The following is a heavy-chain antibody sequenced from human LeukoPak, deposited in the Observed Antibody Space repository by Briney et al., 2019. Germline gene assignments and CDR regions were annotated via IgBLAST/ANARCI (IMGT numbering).Heavy chain of an antibody. CDR3: ARDPGSIWGKGFDY. V-gene: IGHV4-59*01. J-gene: IGHJ4*02. Sequence: SETLSLTCNVSGTSITSYYWNWIRQPPGKGLEWIGYIYSGGTNYNPSLKSRVSISLDTSKKQVSLKLSSVIAADTAVYYCARDPGSIWGKGFDYWGQGTLVTVSS. CDR2: IYSGGT. D-gene: IGHD3-16*01. CDR1: GTSITSYY.